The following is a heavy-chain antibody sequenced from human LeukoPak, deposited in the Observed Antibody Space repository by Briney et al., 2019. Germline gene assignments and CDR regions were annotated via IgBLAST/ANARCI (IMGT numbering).Heavy chain of an antibody. CDR2: IYSGGST. CDR1: GFTVSSNY. V-gene: IGHV3-53*01. D-gene: IGHD6-13*01. CDR3: AREGGLAAAGIFDY. Sequence: GGSLRLSCAASGFTVSSNYMSWVRQAPGKGLEWVSVIYSGGSTYYADSVKGRFAISRDNSKNTLYLQMNSLRAEDTAVYYCAREGGLAAAGIFDYWGQGTLVTVSS. J-gene: IGHJ4*02.